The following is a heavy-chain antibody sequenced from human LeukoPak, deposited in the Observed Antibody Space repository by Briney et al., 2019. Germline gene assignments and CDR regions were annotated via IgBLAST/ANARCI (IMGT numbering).Heavy chain of an antibody. CDR2: ISGSGGST. J-gene: IGHJ5*02. D-gene: IGHD3-10*01. V-gene: IGHV3-23*01. CDR3: AKEAGSGRPFDR. CDR1: VFTFSSYA. Sequence: GGSLRLSCAASVFTFSSYAMSWVRQAPGKGLEWVSGISGSGGSTYYAHSVKGRFTISRDNSKNTLYLQLNSLRAEDTAVYYCAKEAGSGRPFDRWGQGTLVTVSS.